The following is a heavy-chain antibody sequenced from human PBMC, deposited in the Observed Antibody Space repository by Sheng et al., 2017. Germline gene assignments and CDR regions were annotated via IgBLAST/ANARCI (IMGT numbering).Heavy chain of an antibody. Sequence: QVQLVQSGAEVKKPGSSVKVSCKASGGTFSSYAISWVRQAPGQGLEWMGGIIPILGIANYAQKFQGRVTITADKSTSTAYMELSSLRSEDTAVYYCAREDTAMAHAGDAFDIWGQGTMVTVSS. CDR1: GGTFSSYA. CDR3: AREDTAMAHAGDAFDI. J-gene: IGHJ3*02. V-gene: IGHV1-69*04. CDR2: IIPILGIA. D-gene: IGHD5-18*01.